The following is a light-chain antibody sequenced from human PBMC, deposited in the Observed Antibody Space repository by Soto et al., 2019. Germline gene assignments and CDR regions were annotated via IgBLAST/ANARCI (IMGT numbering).Light chain of an antibody. Sequence: QSALTQPASVSGSPGQSITISCTGTSSDVGGYNFVSWYQHHPAKAPNLMIYDLTYRPSGVSNRFSGSKSGNTAYLTISGLQAEDEADYYCISYTNTNTYVFGTGTKLTVL. CDR2: DLT. J-gene: IGLJ1*01. V-gene: IGLV2-14*03. CDR3: ISYTNTNTYV. CDR1: SSDVGGYNF.